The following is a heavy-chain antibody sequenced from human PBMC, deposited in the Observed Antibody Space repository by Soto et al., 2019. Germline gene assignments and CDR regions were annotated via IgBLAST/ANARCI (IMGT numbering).Heavy chain of an antibody. CDR2: IYYSGST. V-gene: IGHV4-59*01. J-gene: IGHJ4*02. Sequence: SETLSLTCTVSGGSISSYYWSWIRQPPGKGLEWIGYIYYSGSTNYNPSLKSRVTISVDTSKNTLYLQMNSLRAEDTSVYYCAKEGGLSGSYYISSSYYFDYWGQGTLVTVSS. CDR1: GGSISSYY. D-gene: IGHD1-26*01. CDR3: AKEGGLSGSYYISSSYYFDY.